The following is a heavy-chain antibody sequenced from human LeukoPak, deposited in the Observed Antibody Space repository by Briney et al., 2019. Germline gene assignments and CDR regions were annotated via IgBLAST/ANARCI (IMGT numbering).Heavy chain of an antibody. Sequence: SQTLSLTCALSGDSVSSDNSAWMWIRQSPSRGLEWLGRTYYRSRWFRDYAISVKSRITINPDTSKNQFSLQLSSVTPEDTAVYYCARDAYRSFEWGQGTLVTVSS. J-gene: IGHJ4*02. CDR2: TYYRSRWFR. D-gene: IGHD6-19*01. CDR1: GDSVSSDNSA. V-gene: IGHV6-1*01. CDR3: ARDAYRSFE.